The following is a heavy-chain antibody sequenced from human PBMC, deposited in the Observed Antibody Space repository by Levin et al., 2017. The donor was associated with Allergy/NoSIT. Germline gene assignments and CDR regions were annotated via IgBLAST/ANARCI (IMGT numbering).Heavy chain of an antibody. V-gene: IGHV3-30-3*01. Sequence: GESLKISCAASGFTFSSYAMHWVRQAPGKGLEWVAVISYDGSNKYYADSVKGRFTISRDNSKNTLYLQMNSLRAEDTAVYYCARPHSGSYDELDYWGQGTLVTVSS. D-gene: IGHD1-26*01. CDR2: ISYDGSNK. CDR3: ARPHSGSYDELDY. J-gene: IGHJ4*02. CDR1: GFTFSSYA.